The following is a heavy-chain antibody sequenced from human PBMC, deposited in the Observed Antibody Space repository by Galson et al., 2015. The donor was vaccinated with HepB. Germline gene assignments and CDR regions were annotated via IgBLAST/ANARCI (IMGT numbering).Heavy chain of an antibody. Sequence: SLRLSCAASAFTVSSNYMTWVRQAPGKGLEWVSAIYSGGTTYYAGSVKGRFTVSRDTSKNTLYLQMSSLIPGDTAIYYCTGSLSSWYAPLTKTHYAMDVWGQGTTVTVSS. V-gene: IGHV3-66*02. J-gene: IGHJ6*02. D-gene: IGHD6-13*01. CDR1: AFTVSSNY. CDR3: TGSLSSWYAPLTKTHYAMDV. CDR2: IYSGGTT.